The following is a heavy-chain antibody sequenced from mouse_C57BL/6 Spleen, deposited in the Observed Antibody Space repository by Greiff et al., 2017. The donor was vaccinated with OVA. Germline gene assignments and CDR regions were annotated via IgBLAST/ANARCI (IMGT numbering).Heavy chain of an antibody. CDR3: TRLFITTVDRYFDV. J-gene: IGHJ1*03. CDR1: GYTFTSYW. Sequence: QVQLQQPGAELVRPGSSVKLSCKASGYTFTSYWMHWVKQRPIQGLEWIGNLDPSASETPYNQQFKDKATLTVDKSSSTAYMQLSSLTSEDSAVYYCTRLFITTVDRYFDVWGTGTTVTVSS. CDR2: LDPSASET. V-gene: IGHV1-52*01. D-gene: IGHD1-1*01.